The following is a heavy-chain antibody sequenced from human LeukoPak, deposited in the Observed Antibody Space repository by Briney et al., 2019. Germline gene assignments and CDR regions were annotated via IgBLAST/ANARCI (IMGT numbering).Heavy chain of an antibody. CDR2: IYYSGST. Sequence: SETLSLTCTVSGGSISSYYWSWIRQPPGKGLEWIGYIYYSGSTNYNPSLKSRVTISVDTSKNQFSLKLSSVTAADTAVYYCATIQKGGGDSFDIWGQGTMVTVSS. D-gene: IGHD5-18*01. V-gene: IGHV4-59*01. CDR1: GGSISSYY. J-gene: IGHJ3*02. CDR3: ATIQKGGGDSFDI.